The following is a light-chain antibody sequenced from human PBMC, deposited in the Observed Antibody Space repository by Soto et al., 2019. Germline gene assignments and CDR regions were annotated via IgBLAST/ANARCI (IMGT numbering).Light chain of an antibody. CDR2: DAS. V-gene: IGKV3-11*01. CDR1: QSVSSS. Sequence: EIVLTQSPATLSLSPGERATLSCRASQSVSSSLAWYQQKPGQAPRLLIYDASNRATGIPARFSGSGSGTDFTLTISSLEPEDFALYYCQQCSNWPLTFGGGTKVEIK. J-gene: IGKJ4*01. CDR3: QQCSNWPLT.